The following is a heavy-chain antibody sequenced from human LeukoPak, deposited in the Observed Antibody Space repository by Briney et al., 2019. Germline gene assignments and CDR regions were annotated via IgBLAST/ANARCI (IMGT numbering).Heavy chain of an antibody. V-gene: IGHV1-2*06. CDR3: ARVPFRGFGELLYYYFDY. CDR1: GYTFTGYY. CDR2: INPNSGGT. Sequence: ASVKVSCKASGYTFTGYYMHWVRQAPGQGLEWMGRINPNSGGTNYAQKFQGRVTMTRDTSISTAYMELSRLRSDDTAVYYCARVPFRGFGELLYYYFDYWGQGTLVTVSS. D-gene: IGHD3-10*01. J-gene: IGHJ4*02.